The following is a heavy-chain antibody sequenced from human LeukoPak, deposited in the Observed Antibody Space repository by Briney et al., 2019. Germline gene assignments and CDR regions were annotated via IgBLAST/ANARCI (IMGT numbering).Heavy chain of an antibody. CDR1: GCTFSSYA. CDR3: AKEMGYSSSWYYFDY. J-gene: IGHJ4*02. Sequence: GRSLRLSCAASGCTFSSYAMSWVRQAPGKGLEWLSAISGSGDSTYYADSVKGRFTISRDNSKNTLYLQLNNLRAEDTAVYYWAKEMGYSSSWYYFDYWGQGTLVTVSS. CDR2: ISGSGDST. D-gene: IGHD6-13*01. V-gene: IGHV3-23*01.